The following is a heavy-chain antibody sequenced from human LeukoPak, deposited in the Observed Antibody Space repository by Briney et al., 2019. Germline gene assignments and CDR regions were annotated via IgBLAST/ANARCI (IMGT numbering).Heavy chain of an antibody. D-gene: IGHD3-10*01. CDR2: IKPDGSEK. CDR1: GFTSRSYW. Sequence: GGSLRLSCAASGFTSRSYWMAWVRQAPGKGLEWVANIKPDGSEKYSVDSVKGRFTISRDNAKNSLYLQMNSLRAEDTAVYYCVREEGTFDYWGQGTLVTVSS. J-gene: IGHJ4*02. V-gene: IGHV3-7*01. CDR3: VREEGTFDY.